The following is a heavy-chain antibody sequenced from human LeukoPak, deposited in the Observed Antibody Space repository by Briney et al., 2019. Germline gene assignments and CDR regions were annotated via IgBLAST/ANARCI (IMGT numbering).Heavy chain of an antibody. Sequence: GGSLRLSCAASGFTFSSYEMNWVRQAPGKGLEWVSYISSSGSNIYYADSVKGRFTISRDNAENSLYLQMNSLGAEDTAVYYCARDDHYNYYYMDVWGKGTTVTVSS. V-gene: IGHV3-48*03. CDR2: ISSSGSNI. CDR1: GFTFSSYE. J-gene: IGHJ6*03. CDR3: ARDDHYNYYYMDV.